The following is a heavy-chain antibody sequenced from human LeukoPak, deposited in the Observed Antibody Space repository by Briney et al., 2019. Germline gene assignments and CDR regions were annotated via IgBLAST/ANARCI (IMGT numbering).Heavy chain of an antibody. Sequence: PSETLSLTCAVYGGSFSGYYWSWIRQPPGKGLEWIGEINHSGSTNYNPSLKSRVTISVDTPKNQFSLKLSSVTAAGTAVYYCARGALRVDIVVVPAANIPFDYWGQGTLVTVSS. CDR2: INHSGST. V-gene: IGHV4-34*01. J-gene: IGHJ4*02. D-gene: IGHD2-2*03. CDR1: GGSFSGYY. CDR3: ARGALRVDIVVVPAANIPFDY.